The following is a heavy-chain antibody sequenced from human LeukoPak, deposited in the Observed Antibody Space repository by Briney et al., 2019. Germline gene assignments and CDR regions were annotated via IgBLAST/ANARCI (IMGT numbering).Heavy chain of an antibody. J-gene: IGHJ6*04. CDR3: ARGRMEVDDYGDYNGVYYYYGMDV. CDR2: ISAYNDNT. Sequence: ASVKVSCKASGYTFTIYGISWVRQAPGQGLELMGWISAYNDNTNYAQKLQGRVTMTTDTSTSTAYMELRSLRSDDTAVYYCARGRMEVDDYGDYNGVYYYYGMDVWGKGTTVTVSS. V-gene: IGHV1-18*04. CDR1: GYTFTIYG. D-gene: IGHD4-17*01.